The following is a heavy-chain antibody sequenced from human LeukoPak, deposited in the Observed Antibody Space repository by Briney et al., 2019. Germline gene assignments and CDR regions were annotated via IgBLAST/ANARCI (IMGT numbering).Heavy chain of an antibody. CDR3: ATDHYDSSGYYSKHYADY. CDR1: GYTLTELS. V-gene: IGHV1-24*01. D-gene: IGHD3-22*01. CDR2: FNPEDGET. J-gene: IGHJ4*02. Sequence: ASVKVSCKVSGYTLTELSMHWVRQAPGKGLEWMGGFNPEDGETIYAQKFQGRVTMTEDTSTDTAYMELSSLRSEDTAVYYCATDHYDSSGYYSKHYADYWGQGTLVTVSS.